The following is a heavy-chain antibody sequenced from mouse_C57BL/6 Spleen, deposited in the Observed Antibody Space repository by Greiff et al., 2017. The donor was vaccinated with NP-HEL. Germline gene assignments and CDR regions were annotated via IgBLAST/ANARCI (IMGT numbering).Heavy chain of an antibody. CDR2: IYPGSGRT. CDR1: GYTFTSYW. CDR3: ARWLLRGGAMDY. V-gene: IGHV1-55*01. J-gene: IGHJ4*01. Sequence: QVQLQQPGAELVKPGASVKMSCKASGYTFTSYWITWVKPRPGQGLEWIGDIYPGSGRTNYNEKFKSKATLTVDTPSSTAYMQLSSLTSEDSAVYYCARWLLRGGAMDYWGQGTSVTVAS. D-gene: IGHD2-3*01.